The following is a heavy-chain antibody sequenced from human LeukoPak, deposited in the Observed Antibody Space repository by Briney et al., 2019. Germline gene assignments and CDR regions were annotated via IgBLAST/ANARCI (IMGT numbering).Heavy chain of an antibody. V-gene: IGHV4-39*07. D-gene: IGHD2-2*01. CDR1: GGSISSSSYY. CDR3: ARDYCSSTSCYPLVWFDP. Sequence: SETLSLTCTVSGGSISSSSYYWGWIRQPPGKGLEWLGSIYYSGSTYYNPSLKSRVTISVDTSKNQFSLKLSSVTAADTAVYYCARDYCSSTSCYPLVWFDPWGQGTLVTVSS. CDR2: IYYSGST. J-gene: IGHJ5*02.